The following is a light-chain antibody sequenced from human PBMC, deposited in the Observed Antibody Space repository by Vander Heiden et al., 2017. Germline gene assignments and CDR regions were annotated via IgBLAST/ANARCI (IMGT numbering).Light chain of an antibody. CDR2: WAS. CDR3: QHYYSVPIT. Sequence: DIVMTQSPDSLPVSLGERATINCKSSQTVLYSSNNKNYLAWYQQKPGQPPKLLIYWASTRESGVPDRFSGSGSGTDFTLAISSLQAEDVAVYYCQHYYSVPITFGGGTKVEIK. CDR1: QTVLYSSNNKNY. J-gene: IGKJ4*01. V-gene: IGKV4-1*01.